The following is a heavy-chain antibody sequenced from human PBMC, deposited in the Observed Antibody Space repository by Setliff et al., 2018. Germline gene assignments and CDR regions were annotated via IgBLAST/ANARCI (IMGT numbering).Heavy chain of an antibody. CDR2: IYIGGSA. V-gene: IGHV4-4*07. Sequence: PSETLSLTCTVSGGSISSYYWSWIRQPAGKGLEWIGHIYIGGSANYNPSLKSRVAISIDTSKNEFSLNLRSVTAADTAVYYCARGRGEMDSWGQGTLVTVSS. D-gene: IGHD3-10*01. J-gene: IGHJ4*02. CDR3: ARGRGEMDS. CDR1: GGSISSYY.